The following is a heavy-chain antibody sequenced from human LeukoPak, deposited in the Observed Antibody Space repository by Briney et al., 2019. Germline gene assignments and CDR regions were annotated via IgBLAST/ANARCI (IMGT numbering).Heavy chain of an antibody. D-gene: IGHD6-19*01. CDR2: ISYDGSNK. Sequence: PGRSLRLSCAASGFTFSSNAMHWVRQAPGKGLEWVAVISYDGSNKYYADSVKGRFTISRDNSKNTLYLQMNSLRPEDTAVYYCAKADTSGSYNFDYWGQGTLVTVSS. CDR3: AKADTSGSYNFDY. CDR1: GFTFSSNA. V-gene: IGHV3-30*18. J-gene: IGHJ4*02.